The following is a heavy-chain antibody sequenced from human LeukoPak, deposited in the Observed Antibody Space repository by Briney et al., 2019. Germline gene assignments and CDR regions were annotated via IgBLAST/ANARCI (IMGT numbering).Heavy chain of an antibody. CDR3: ARVGSSGWYENYFDY. D-gene: IGHD6-19*01. V-gene: IGHV1-18*01. J-gene: IGHJ4*02. Sequence: ASVKVSCKASGYTFTSYGISWVRQAPGQGLEWMGWISAYNGNTNYAQKLQGRVTMATDTSTSTAYMELRSLRSDDTAVYYCARVGSSGWYENYFDYWGQGTLVTVSS. CDR1: GYTFTSYG. CDR2: ISAYNGNT.